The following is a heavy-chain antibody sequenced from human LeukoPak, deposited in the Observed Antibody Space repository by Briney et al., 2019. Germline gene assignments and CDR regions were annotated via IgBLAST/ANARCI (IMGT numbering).Heavy chain of an antibody. Sequence: SVKVSCKASGGTFSSYAISWVRQAPGQGLEWMGGIIPIFGTANYAQKFQGRVTITADKSTSTAYMELSSLRSEDTAVYYCARAIVVPAARGLGTKSFAFDIWGQGTMVTVSS. CDR2: IIPIFGTA. D-gene: IGHD2-2*01. CDR3: ARAIVVPAARGLGTKSFAFDI. V-gene: IGHV1-69*06. CDR1: GGTFSSYA. J-gene: IGHJ3*02.